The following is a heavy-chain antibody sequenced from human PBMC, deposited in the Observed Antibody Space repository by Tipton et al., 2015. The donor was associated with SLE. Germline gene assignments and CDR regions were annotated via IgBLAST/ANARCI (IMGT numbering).Heavy chain of an antibody. CDR1: GGSISSYY. V-gene: IGHV4-59*01. CDR2: IYYSGST. CDR3: ARSPRGGGYYPYYFDY. D-gene: IGHD3-3*01. J-gene: IGHJ4*02. Sequence: TLSLTRTVSGGSISSYYWSWIRQPPGKGLEWIGYIYYSGSTNYNPSLKSRVTISVDTSKNQFSLKLSSVTAADTVVYYCARSPRGGGYYPYYFDYWGQGTLVTVSS.